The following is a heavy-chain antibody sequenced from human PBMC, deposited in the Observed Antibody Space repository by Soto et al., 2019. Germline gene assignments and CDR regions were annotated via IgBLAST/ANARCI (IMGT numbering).Heavy chain of an antibody. CDR3: ARTKAIFGLDV. Sequence: VQLVESGGGVFQPGRSLTLSCDASGFTFTDHAMHWVHQAPGKGLEWVALISYDGNNKQYTDSVKGRSSISRDNSKDTLFLQLSSLRLEDTAVYYCARTKAIFGLDVWGQGTTVIVSS. D-gene: IGHD2-8*01. V-gene: IGHV3-30*04. J-gene: IGHJ6*02. CDR1: GFTFTDHA. CDR2: ISYDGNNK.